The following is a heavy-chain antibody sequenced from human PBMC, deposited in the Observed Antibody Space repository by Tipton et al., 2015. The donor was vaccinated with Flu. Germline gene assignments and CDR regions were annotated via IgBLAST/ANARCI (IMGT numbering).Heavy chain of an antibody. CDR2: IIPVFGTT. CDR3: ASTNYDRPEPWFDY. V-gene: IGHV1-69*18. Sequence: QVQLVQSGAEVRKPGSSVKVSCKASGGTFSNYAINWVRQAPGQGLEWMGSIIPVFGTTDYAQKFLGRVTITADESTTTAFMGLSTLTSEDTAVYYCASTNYDRPEPWFDYWGQGTRVTVSS. D-gene: IGHD3-22*01. J-gene: IGHJ4*02. CDR1: GGTFSNYA.